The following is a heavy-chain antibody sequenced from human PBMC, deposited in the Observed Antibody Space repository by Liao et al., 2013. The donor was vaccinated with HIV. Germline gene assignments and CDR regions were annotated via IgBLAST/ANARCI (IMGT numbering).Heavy chain of an antibody. D-gene: IGHD3-9*01. CDR1: GGSISRYY. V-gene: IGHV4-4*07. CDR2: FYTSGTT. Sequence: QVQLQESGPGLVKPSETLSLTCTVSGGSISRYYWSWIRQPAGKGLEWIGRFYTSGTTNYNPSLKSRVTMSVDTSKNQFSLRLSSVTAADTAVYYCAGSWFDAFDIWGQGKMVTVSS. CDR3: AGSWFDAFDI. J-gene: IGHJ3*02.